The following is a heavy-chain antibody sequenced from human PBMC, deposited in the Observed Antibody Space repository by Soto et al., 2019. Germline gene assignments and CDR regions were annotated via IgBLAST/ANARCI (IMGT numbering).Heavy chain of an antibody. CDR3: ARFYSGYDYNYFDY. V-gene: IGHV4-59*01. CDR2: IYYSGST. Sequence: QVQLQESGPGLVKPSETLSLTCTVSGGSISSYYWSWIRQPPGKGLEWIGYIYYSGSTNYNPSLKSRVTISVDTSKNHFSLKLSSVTAADTAVYYCARFYSGYDYNYFDYWGQGTLVTVSS. J-gene: IGHJ4*02. D-gene: IGHD5-12*01. CDR1: GGSISSYY.